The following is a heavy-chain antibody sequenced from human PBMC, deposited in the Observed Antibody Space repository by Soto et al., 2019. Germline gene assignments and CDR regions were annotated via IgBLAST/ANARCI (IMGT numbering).Heavy chain of an antibody. CDR1: GGSISSYY. V-gene: IGHV4-59*01. Sequence: PSETLSLTCTISGGSISSYYWSWIRQPPGKGLEWIGYIYYSGSTNYNPSLKSRVTISVDTSKNQFSLKLSSVTAADTAVYYCASSVLTGYSVFDYWGQGTLVTVSS. CDR2: IYYSGST. CDR3: ASSVLTGYSVFDY. D-gene: IGHD3-9*01. J-gene: IGHJ4*02.